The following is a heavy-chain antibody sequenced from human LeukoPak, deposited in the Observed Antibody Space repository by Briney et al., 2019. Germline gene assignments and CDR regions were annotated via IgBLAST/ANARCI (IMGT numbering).Heavy chain of an antibody. CDR2: ISGSGDNT. J-gene: IGHJ6*01. CDR1: GFRVSDYY. D-gene: IGHD1-26*01. V-gene: IGHV3-23*01. Sequence: SGGSLRLSCAVSGFRVSDYYMSWVRQAPGKGLEWVSGISGSGDNTLYADSVKGRFTISRDNSKNTLYLEMNSLRAEDTAIYYCAKMKGHPLPKYYIDVWGQGTTVTVSS. CDR3: AKMKGHPLPKYYIDV.